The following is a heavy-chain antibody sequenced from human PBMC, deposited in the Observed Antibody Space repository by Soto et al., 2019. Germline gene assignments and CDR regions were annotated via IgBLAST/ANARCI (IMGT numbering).Heavy chain of an antibody. CDR2: ISISGSSI. CDR1: GFTFRDYY. Sequence: QVQLVESGGGLVKPGGSLRLSCAASGFTFRDYYMSWIRQAPGKGLEWISYISISGSSIYYADSVKGRFTISRDDAQNSLYRQMNSLRADDTAVYYCAKDIEPPGLFFDYWGQGTLVTVSS. D-gene: IGHD6-13*01. CDR3: AKDIEPPGLFFDY. J-gene: IGHJ4*01. V-gene: IGHV3-11*01.